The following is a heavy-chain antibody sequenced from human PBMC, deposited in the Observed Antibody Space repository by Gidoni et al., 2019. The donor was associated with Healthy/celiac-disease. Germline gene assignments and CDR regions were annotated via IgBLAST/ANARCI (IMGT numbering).Heavy chain of an antibody. CDR2: IYHSGST. J-gene: IGHJ5*02. V-gene: IGHV4-4*02. Sequence: QVHLQESGPGLVKPSGTLSLTCAVSGGSISSSNWWSWVRQPPGKGLEWIGEIYHSGSTNYNPSLKSRVTISVDKSKNQFSLKLSSVTAADTAVYYCAGAYYYDSSGFLTLTWFDPWGQGTLVTVSS. D-gene: IGHD3-22*01. CDR3: AGAYYYDSSGFLTLTWFDP. CDR1: GGSISSSNW.